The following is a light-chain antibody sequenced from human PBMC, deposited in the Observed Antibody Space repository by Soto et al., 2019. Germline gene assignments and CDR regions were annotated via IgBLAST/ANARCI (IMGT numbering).Light chain of an antibody. V-gene: IGLV2-14*01. Sequence: QSVLTQPASVSGSPGQSITISCTGTSSDVGAYDYVSWYQQHPGKGPKLMISEVNNRPSGVSNRFSGSKSGNTASLTISGLRAEDEADYYCSSYTSSSTYVFGTGTRSPS. CDR1: SSDVGAYDY. CDR3: SSYTSSSTYV. J-gene: IGLJ1*01. CDR2: EVN.